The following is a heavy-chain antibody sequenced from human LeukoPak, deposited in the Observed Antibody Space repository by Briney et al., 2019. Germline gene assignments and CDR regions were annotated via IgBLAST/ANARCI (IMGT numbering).Heavy chain of an antibody. V-gene: IGHV1-18*01. Sequence: ASVKVSCKASGYTFTSYGISWVRQAPGQGLEWMGWISAYNGNTNYAQKLQGRVTMTTDTSTSTAYMELRSLRSDDTAVYYCARDRGDTVVVPAAIPADPWGQGTLVTVSS. D-gene: IGHD2-2*02. CDR3: ARDRGDTVVVPAAIPADP. J-gene: IGHJ5*02. CDR2: ISAYNGNT. CDR1: GYTFTSYG.